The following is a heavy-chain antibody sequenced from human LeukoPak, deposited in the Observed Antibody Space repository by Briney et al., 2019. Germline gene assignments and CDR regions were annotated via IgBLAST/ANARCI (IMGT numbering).Heavy chain of an antibody. CDR2: ISSSSSYI. V-gene: IGHV3-21*01. CDR1: GFTFSSYS. CDR3: ARTFYGSGTYYYLYYYMDV. D-gene: IGHD3-10*01. J-gene: IGHJ6*03. Sequence: PGGSLRLSCAASGFTFSSYSMNWVRQAPGKGLEWVSSISSSSSYIYYADSVKGRFTISRDNAKNSLYLQMNSLRAEDTAVYYCARTFYGSGTYYYLYYYMDVWGKGTTVTVSS.